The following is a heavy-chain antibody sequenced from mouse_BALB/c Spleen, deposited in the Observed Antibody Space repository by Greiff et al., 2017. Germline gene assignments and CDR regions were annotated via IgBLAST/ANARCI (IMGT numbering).Heavy chain of an antibody. Sequence: QSGPGLVKPSQSLSLTCTVTGYSITSDYAWNWIRQFPGNKLEWMGYISYSGSTSYNPSLKSRISITRDTSKNQFFLQLNSVTTEDTATYYCARGTVVATDAMDYWGQGTSVTVSS. V-gene: IGHV3-2*02. J-gene: IGHJ4*01. CDR1: GYSITSDYA. CDR2: ISYSGST. D-gene: IGHD1-1*01. CDR3: ARGTVVATDAMDY.